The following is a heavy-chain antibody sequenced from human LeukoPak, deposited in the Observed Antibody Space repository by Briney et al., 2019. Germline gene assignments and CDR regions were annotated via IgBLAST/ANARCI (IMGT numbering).Heavy chain of an antibody. J-gene: IGHJ4*02. CDR3: ARYCSSTSCYTLDY. CDR1: GYTFTSYG. Sequence: ASVKVPCKASGYTFTSYGISWVRQAPGHGLEWMGWISAYNGNTNYAQKLQGRVTMTTDTSTSTAYMELRSLRSDDTAVYYCARYCSSTSCYTLDYWGQGTLVTVSS. CDR2: ISAYNGNT. V-gene: IGHV1-18*01. D-gene: IGHD2-2*02.